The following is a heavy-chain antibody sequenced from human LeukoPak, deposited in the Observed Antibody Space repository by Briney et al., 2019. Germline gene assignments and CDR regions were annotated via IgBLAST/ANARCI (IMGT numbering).Heavy chain of an antibody. Sequence: SQTLPLTCTVSGGSISSGGYYWSWIRQHPGKGLEWIGYIYYSGSTYYNPSLKSRVTISVDTSKNQFSLKLSSVTAADTAVYYCARDGDQNYFDYWGQGTLVTVSS. V-gene: IGHV4-31*03. D-gene: IGHD7-27*01. J-gene: IGHJ4*02. CDR1: GGSISSGGYY. CDR3: ARDGDQNYFDY. CDR2: IYYSGST.